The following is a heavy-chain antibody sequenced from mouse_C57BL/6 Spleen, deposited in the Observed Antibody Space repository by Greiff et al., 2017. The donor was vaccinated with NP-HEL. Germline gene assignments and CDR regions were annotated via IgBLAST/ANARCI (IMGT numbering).Heavy chain of an antibody. J-gene: IGHJ1*03. D-gene: IGHD1-1*01. CDR3: ARGSYGSSPYWYFDV. V-gene: IGHV1-50*01. CDR2: IDPSDSYT. Sequence: QVQLQQPGAELVKPGASVKLSCKASGYTFTSYWMQWVKQRPGQGLEWIGEIDPSDSYTNYNQKFKGKATLTVDTSSSTAYMQRSSLTSEDSAVYYCARGSYGSSPYWYFDVWGTGTTVTVSS. CDR1: GYTFTSYW.